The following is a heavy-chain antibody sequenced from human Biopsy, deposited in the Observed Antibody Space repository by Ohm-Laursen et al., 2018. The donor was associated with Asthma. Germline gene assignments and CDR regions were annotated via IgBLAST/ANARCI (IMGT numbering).Heavy chain of an antibody. CDR1: SGSGGYMRSGNYY. CDR2: IYYSGTT. D-gene: IGHD6-13*01. V-gene: IGHV4-39*01. CDR3: VRGSSSWHHGPFHYYYGLDV. Sequence: SETLSLTCSLSSGSGGYMRSGNYYWGWIRQPPGKGLEWIGSIYYSGTTYYNPSLESQVTVPEYTSTKQFSLKLSSVTAADTAVYYCVRGSSSWHHGPFHYYYGLDVWGQGTTATVSS. J-gene: IGHJ6*02.